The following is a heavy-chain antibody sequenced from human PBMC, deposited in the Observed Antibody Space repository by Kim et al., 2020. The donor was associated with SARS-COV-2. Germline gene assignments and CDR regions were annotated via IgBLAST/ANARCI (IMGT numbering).Heavy chain of an antibody. J-gene: IGHJ4*02. D-gene: IGHD3-3*01. V-gene: IGHV3-23*01. CDR2: GGTT. Sequence: GGTTYYADSVKGRFTISRDNSKKALYLQMNSLRAEDTALYYCAKDFASDYWGQGTLVTVSS. CDR3: AKDFASDY.